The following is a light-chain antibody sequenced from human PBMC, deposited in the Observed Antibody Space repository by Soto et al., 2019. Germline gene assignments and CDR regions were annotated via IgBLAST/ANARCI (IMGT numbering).Light chain of an antibody. CDR2: DVT. J-gene: IGLJ2*01. V-gene: IGLV2-14*03. CDR3: SSYTSTRSRV. Sequence: QSALTQPASVSGSPGQSITISCTGTSSDVGGYGYVSWYQQHPGKAPKLIIYDVTTRPSGVSNRFSGSKSGNTASLTISGLQTDDEADYYCSSYTSTRSRVFGGGTKLTVL. CDR1: SSDVGGYGY.